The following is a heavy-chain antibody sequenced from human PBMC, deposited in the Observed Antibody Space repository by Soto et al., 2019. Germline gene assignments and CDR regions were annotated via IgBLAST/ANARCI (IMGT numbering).Heavy chain of an antibody. D-gene: IGHD5-18*01. Sequence: QVQLVQSGAEVKKPGASVKVSCKASGYTFTYYYIHWVRQAPGQGLEWMGIINPSSGGTSYAQKFQGRVTMTRDTSTRTVYMELSSLRSEDTAVYYCAREVERGSSYGYLEYWGQGTLVTVSS. CDR3: AREVERGSSYGYLEY. CDR1: GYTFTYYY. J-gene: IGHJ4*02. CDR2: INPSSGGT. V-gene: IGHV1-46*01.